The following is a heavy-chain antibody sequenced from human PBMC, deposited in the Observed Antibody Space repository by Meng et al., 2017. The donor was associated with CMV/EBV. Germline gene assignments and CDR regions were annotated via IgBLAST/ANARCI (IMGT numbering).Heavy chain of an antibody. J-gene: IGHJ6*02. D-gene: IGHD5-18*01. CDR2: ISSSSSYI. CDR1: GFTFSSYS. Sequence: GESLKISCAASGFTFSSYSINWVRQAPGKGLEWVSSISSSSSYIYYADSVKGRFTISRDNAKNSLYLQMNSLRAEDTAVYYCARRRENSYGYYYYGMDVWGQGTTVTVSS. V-gene: IGHV3-21*01. CDR3: ARRRENSYGYYYYGMDV.